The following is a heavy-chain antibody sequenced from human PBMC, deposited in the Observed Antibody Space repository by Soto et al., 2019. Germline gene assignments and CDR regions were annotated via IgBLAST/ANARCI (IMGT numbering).Heavy chain of an antibody. CDR2: ISYDGATQ. CDR1: GLTFNRSG. J-gene: IGHJ6*02. V-gene: IGHV3-30*03. CDR3: CARARLQNYFYYGMDV. Sequence: AETLTLSCEVSGLTFNRSGIHWGRQAPGKGLEWLEDISYDGATQYYGATVKGRFTISRDNTKNTPFLHMGRLRAEETAIYYCCARARLQNYFYYGMDVWGLGTTVTVSS.